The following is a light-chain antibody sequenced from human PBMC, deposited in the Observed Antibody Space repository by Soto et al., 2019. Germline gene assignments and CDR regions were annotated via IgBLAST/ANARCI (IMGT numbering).Light chain of an antibody. CDR1: QSISDW. CDR2: DIS. V-gene: IGKV1-39*01. CDR3: YKSDSTPT. J-gene: IGKJ2*01. Sequence: DIHMTHSPSTLSSSVEDRVSITFRASQSISDWLAWYQQKPGKAPKLLIYDISDLEIGVTSRFSGSGSGTDFTITISNLQHEDSETYYCYKSDSTPTFGEGTKVDIK.